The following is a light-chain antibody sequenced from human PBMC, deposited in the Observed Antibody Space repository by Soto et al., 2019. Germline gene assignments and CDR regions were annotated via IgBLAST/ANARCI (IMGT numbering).Light chain of an antibody. CDR3: HQRQSWPRT. J-gene: IGKJ1*01. V-gene: IGKV3-15*01. CDR1: QFVRSN. CDR2: GAS. Sequence: EIVMTQSPSTLSVSPEDRVTLSCRASQFVRSNSAWYQQKPGQAPRLLIYGASLRATGIPARFSGSGYGTEFTLTISSLQSEDFAVYYCHQRQSWPRTFGQGTKVDI.